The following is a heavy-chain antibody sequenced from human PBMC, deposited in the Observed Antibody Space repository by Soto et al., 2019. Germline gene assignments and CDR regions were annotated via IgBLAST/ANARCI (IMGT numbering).Heavy chain of an antibody. J-gene: IGHJ4*02. Sequence: PGGSLRLSCAASGFPFSSYAMSWVRQAPGKGLEWVSAISGSGGSTYYADSVKGRFTISRDNSKNTLYLQMNSLRAEDTAVYYCAKDTLWFGELFGRFDYWGQGTLVTVSS. CDR2: ISGSGGST. D-gene: IGHD3-10*01. CDR3: AKDTLWFGELFGRFDY. V-gene: IGHV3-23*01. CDR1: GFPFSSYA.